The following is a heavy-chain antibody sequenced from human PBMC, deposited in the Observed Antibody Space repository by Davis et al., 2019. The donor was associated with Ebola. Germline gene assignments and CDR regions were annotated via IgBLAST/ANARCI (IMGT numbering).Heavy chain of an antibody. J-gene: IGHJ4*02. V-gene: IGHV3-33*01. CDR3: ARDMAVVVPAAILVSDPFDY. CDR2: IWYDGSNK. CDR1: GFTFSSYG. D-gene: IGHD2-2*02. Sequence: WGSLRLSCAASGFTFSSYGMHWVRQAPGKGLEWVAVIWYDGSNKYYADSVKGRFTISRDNSKNTLYLQMNSLRAEDTAVYYCARDMAVVVPAAILVSDPFDYWGQGTLVTVSS.